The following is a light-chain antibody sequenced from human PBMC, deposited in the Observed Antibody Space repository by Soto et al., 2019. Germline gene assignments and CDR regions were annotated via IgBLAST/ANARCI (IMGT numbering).Light chain of an antibody. J-gene: IGKJ2*01. CDR2: GIS. V-gene: IGKV3-20*01. CDR1: QTVGGYY. Sequence: EILLTQSPGTLSLSPGERATLSCMASQTVGGYYFCWYQQKPGQAPRLVIHGISNRATGIPDRFSASGSGTDFTLNISSVEPEDFAVYYCQQYDSSPYTFVQGTKLEI. CDR3: QQYDSSPYT.